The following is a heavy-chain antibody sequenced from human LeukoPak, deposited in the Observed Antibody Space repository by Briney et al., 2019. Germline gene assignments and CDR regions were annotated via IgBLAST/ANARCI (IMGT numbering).Heavy chain of an antibody. V-gene: IGHV4-39*01. J-gene: IGHJ4*02. D-gene: IGHD6-19*01. Sequence: SETLSLTCTVSGGSIRSSYYYWGWIRQPPGKGLEWIGSIYDSGSTYYNPSLKSRVTISVDTSKNQFSLKLSSVTAADTAVYYCAGYIAVASYVGGLLMYFDYWGQGTLVTVSS. CDR1: GGSIRSSYYY. CDR3: AGYIAVASYVGGLLMYFDY. CDR2: IYDSGST.